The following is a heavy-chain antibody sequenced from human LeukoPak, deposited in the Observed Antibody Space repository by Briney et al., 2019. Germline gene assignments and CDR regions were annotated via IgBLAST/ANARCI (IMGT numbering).Heavy chain of an antibody. CDR2: IRFDGSSK. CDR3: ARDHFINVVVPAAIDY. CDR1: RFTFSNYG. J-gene: IGHJ4*02. V-gene: IGHV3-30*02. D-gene: IGHD2-2*01. Sequence: PGGSLRLSCAASRFTFSNYGMHWVRQAPSKGLEWVAFIRFDGSSKYYADSVKGRFTISRDNSKNTLYLQMNSLRAEDTAVYYCARDHFINVVVPAAIDYWGQGTLVTVSS.